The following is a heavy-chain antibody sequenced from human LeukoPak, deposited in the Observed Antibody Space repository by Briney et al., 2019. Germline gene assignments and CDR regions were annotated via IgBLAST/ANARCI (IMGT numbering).Heavy chain of an antibody. J-gene: IGHJ6*03. CDR2: INTNTANP. D-gene: IGHD2-15*01. Sequence: ASVKVSCKASGYTFISYAMNWVRQAPGQGLEWMGWINTNTANPTYAQGFTGRFVFSLDTSVSTAYLEISSLKAEDTAIYYCARSRRVVVPSTLNSADDYYYYMDVWGKGTTVTVSS. CDR3: ARSRRVVVPSTLNSADDYYYYMDV. V-gene: IGHV7-4-1*02. CDR1: GYTFISYA.